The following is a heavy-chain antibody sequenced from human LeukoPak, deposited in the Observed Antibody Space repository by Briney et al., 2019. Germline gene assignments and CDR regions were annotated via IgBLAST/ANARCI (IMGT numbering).Heavy chain of an antibody. CDR3: ARSLRTEYGMDV. CDR1: GGSISTYY. Sequence: SETLSLTCTVSGGSISTYYWSWIRQPPGKGLEWIGDIYYSGRTNYNPSLKSRVTISLDTSKNQFSLNLTSVTAADTAVYYCARSLRTEYGMDVWGQGTTVTVSS. J-gene: IGHJ6*02. CDR2: IYYSGRT. V-gene: IGHV4-59*01.